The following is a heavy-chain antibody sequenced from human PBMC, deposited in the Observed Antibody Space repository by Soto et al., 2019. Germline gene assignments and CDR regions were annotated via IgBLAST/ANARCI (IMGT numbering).Heavy chain of an antibody. Sequence: ASVKVSCKSSGYTFTNYYMQWVRQAPGQGLEWMGWINPNDGVTKYAQKFQGRVTMTRDTSISTAYMELSWLRSDDTAVYYCARGARNNFLTQGFLDFWGQGTQVTVSS. CDR1: GYTFTNYY. D-gene: IGHD1-1*01. J-gene: IGHJ4*02. V-gene: IGHV1-2*02. CDR3: ARGARNNFLTQGFLDF. CDR2: INPNDGVT.